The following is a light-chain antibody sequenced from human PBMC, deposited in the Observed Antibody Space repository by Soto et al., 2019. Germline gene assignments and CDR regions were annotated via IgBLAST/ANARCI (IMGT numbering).Light chain of an antibody. V-gene: IGKV1-39*01. Sequence: ILLTQSPFSLSASVVGRVVITCQASQGIDTSLAWYQQKPGKAPKLLIYAASSLQSGIPSRFSGSGSGTDFTLTISSLQPEDFATYYCQQSYRIPWMCGQGTKGDIK. CDR2: AAS. CDR3: QQSYRIPWM. CDR1: QGIDTS. J-gene: IGKJ1*01.